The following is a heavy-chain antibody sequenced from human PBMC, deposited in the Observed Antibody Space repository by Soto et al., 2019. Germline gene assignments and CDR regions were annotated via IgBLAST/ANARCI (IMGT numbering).Heavy chain of an antibody. Sequence: SVKVSCKASGGTFGSQGIAWVRQAPGQGLEWMGGFIAMLGTPTYAKKVQGRATISADESLTSSYLELRSLRSEDTGVYFCARGAMTNFDYWCQGTVVTGSS. J-gene: IGHJ4*02. CDR1: GGTFGSQG. CDR3: ARGAMTNFDY. CDR2: FIAMLGTP. D-gene: IGHD2-2*01. V-gene: IGHV1-69*13.